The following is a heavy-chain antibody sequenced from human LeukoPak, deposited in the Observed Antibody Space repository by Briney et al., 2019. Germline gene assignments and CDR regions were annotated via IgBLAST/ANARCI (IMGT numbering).Heavy chain of an antibody. D-gene: IGHD1-26*01. Sequence: ASVKVSRKASGYTFTGYYMHWVRQAPGQGLEWMGWINPNSGGTNYAQKFQGRVTVTRDTSISTAYMELSRLRSDDTAVYYCARVEWELGPYYFDYWGQGTLVTVSS. J-gene: IGHJ4*02. CDR2: INPNSGGT. CDR3: ARVEWELGPYYFDY. CDR1: GYTFTGYY. V-gene: IGHV1-2*02.